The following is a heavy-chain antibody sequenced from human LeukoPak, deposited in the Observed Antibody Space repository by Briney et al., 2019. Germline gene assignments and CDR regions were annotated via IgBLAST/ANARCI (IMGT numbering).Heavy chain of an antibody. CDR2: INPSGGST. Sequence: ASVKVSCKASGGTLSSYAIIWVRQAPGQGVDWMGIINPSGGSTSYAQKFQGRVTMTRDTSTSTVYMELSSLRSEDTAVYYCARDESTSILWWWGQGTLVTVSS. CDR1: GGTLSSYA. J-gene: IGHJ1*01. V-gene: IGHV1-46*01. D-gene: IGHD2-21*01. CDR3: ARDESTSILWW.